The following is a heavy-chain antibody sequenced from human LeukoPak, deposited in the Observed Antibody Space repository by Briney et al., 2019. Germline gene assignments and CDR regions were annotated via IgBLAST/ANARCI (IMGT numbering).Heavy chain of an antibody. Sequence: ASVKVSCKASGYTFTSYGISWVRQAPGQGLEWMGWISAYNGNTNYAQKLQGRVIMTTDTSTSTAYMELRSLRSDDTAVYYCARDILTGYSYYYYYYMDVWGKGTTVTVSS. CDR1: GYTFTSYG. J-gene: IGHJ6*03. V-gene: IGHV1-18*01. CDR2: ISAYNGNT. CDR3: ARDILTGYSYYYYYYMDV. D-gene: IGHD3-9*01.